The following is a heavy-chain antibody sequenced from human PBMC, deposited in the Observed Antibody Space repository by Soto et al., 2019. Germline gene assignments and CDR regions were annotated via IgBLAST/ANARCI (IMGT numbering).Heavy chain of an antibody. J-gene: IGHJ6*03. CDR3: ARSGYHDIFTGRRYYYYYMDV. CDR2: INHSGST. D-gene: IGHD3-9*01. V-gene: IGHV4-34*01. Sequence: SETLSLTCAVYGGSFSGYYWSWIRQPPGKGLEWIGEINHSGSTNYNPSLKSRVTISVDTSKNQFSLKLSSVTAADTAVYYCARSGYHDIFTGRRYYYYYMDVWGKGTTVTVTS. CDR1: GGSFSGYY.